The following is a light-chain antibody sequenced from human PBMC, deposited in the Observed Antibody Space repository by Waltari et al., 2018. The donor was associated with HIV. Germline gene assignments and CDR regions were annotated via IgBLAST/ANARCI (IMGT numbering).Light chain of an antibody. CDR3: QQYNNWPQS. Sequence: EIVMTQSPATLSVSPGERATLSCRASQSVSTTLAWYQQKPGQAPRLLIYGASTRATGIPAGFSGSGSGTEFTLTISSLQSEDFAVYYCQQYNNWPQSFGQGTTLEIK. V-gene: IGKV3-15*01. J-gene: IGKJ2*03. CDR1: QSVSTT. CDR2: GAS.